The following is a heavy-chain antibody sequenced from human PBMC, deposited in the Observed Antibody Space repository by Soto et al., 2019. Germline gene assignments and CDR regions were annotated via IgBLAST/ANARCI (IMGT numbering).Heavy chain of an antibody. V-gene: IGHV5-51*01. CDR2: IYPGDSDT. J-gene: IGHJ4*02. D-gene: IGHD6-13*01. CDR3: EKRVRIEAAYFDY. CDR1: GYSFTSYW. Sequence: PGESLKISCKGSGYSFTSYWIGWVRQMPGKGLEWMGIIYPGDSDTNYSPSFQGHVTISADKSISTAYLQWSGLRASDTAIYYWEKRVRIEAAYFDYWGQGTLVTVSS.